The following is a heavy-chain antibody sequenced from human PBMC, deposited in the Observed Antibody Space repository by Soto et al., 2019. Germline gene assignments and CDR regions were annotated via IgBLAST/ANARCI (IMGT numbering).Heavy chain of an antibody. CDR1: GFTFSSSV. Sequence: PGGSLRLSCAASGFTFSSSVMHWVRQAPGKGLEWVTVISYDGSSKHYADSVKGRFTISRDNSKNTLYLQMSSLRAEDTAVYYCARSYCGDDCALDYWGQGPLATVSS. D-gene: IGHD2-21*02. J-gene: IGHJ4*02. CDR3: ARSYCGDDCALDY. CDR2: ISYDGSSK. V-gene: IGHV3-30-3*01.